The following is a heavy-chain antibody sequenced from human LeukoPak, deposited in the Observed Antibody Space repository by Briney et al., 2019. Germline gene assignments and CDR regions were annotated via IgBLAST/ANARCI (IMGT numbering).Heavy chain of an antibody. CDR2: IYSSGNT. CDR3: ARVLTAVAGPYCFDF. J-gene: IGHJ4*02. D-gene: IGHD6-19*01. CDR1: GGSISRHY. V-gene: IGHV4-4*07. Sequence: SETLSLTCTVSGGSISRHYWSWIRQPAGKGLEWIGRIYSSGNTNYNPSLNSRVTMSVDTSKNQFSLKLTSVTAADTAVYYCARVLTAVAGPYCFDFWGQGTLVTVSS.